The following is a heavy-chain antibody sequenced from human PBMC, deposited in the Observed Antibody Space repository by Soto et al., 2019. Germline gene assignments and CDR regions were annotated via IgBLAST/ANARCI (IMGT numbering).Heavy chain of an antibody. CDR1: GYTLSNYG. Sequence: QVQLVQSGPEVKKPGASVKVSCKGSGYTLSNYGVTWVRQTPAQGLERLGWVSAYNRNTDYAQKFEDRATMTIDTSTNTAYLELRGLTPDDTAVYYCAREGRWEPLLYWDQGT. V-gene: IGHV1-18*01. J-gene: IGHJ4*02. D-gene: IGHD1-26*01. CDR2: VSAYNRNT. CDR3: AREGRWEPLLY.